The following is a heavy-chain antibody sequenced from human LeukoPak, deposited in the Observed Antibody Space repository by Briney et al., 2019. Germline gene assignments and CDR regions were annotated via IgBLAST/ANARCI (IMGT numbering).Heavy chain of an antibody. CDR3: ARNSGELGA. Sequence: GGSLRLSCAASGFAVSNNYMSWVRRAAGKGLEWVSLIYSGGGTYYADSVKGRFAISRGNSKNTLYLQMNSLRAEDTAVYYCARNSGELGAWGQGTLVTVSS. V-gene: IGHV3-53*01. CDR1: GFAVSNNY. J-gene: IGHJ5*02. CDR2: IYSGGGT. D-gene: IGHD2-21*01.